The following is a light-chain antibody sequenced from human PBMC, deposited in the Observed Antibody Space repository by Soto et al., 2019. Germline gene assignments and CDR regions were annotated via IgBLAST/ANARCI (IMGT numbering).Light chain of an antibody. Sequence: VTITCRASQGISSYLAWYQQKPGKAPELLIYAASTLQSGVPSRFSGSGSGTDFTLTISCLQSEDFATDYCPHYSSFLRTFGQGTKVDIK. CDR1: QGISSY. CDR3: PHYSSFLRT. V-gene: IGKV1D-8*01. CDR2: AAS. J-gene: IGKJ1*01.